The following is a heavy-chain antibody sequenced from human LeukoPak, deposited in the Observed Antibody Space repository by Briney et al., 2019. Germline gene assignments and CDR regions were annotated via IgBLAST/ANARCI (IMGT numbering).Heavy chain of an antibody. Sequence: PGGSLRLSCAASGFTFSRHAMNWVRQAPGEGLEWVSLITSSGSYRYHSDSVKGRFTISRDNAKNSLYLQMNSLRVEDTAVYYCASENIVTTSGALFDYWGQGTLVTVSS. CDR3: ASENIVTTSGALFDY. J-gene: IGHJ4*02. V-gene: IGHV3-21*01. CDR2: ITSSGSYR. D-gene: IGHD5-12*01. CDR1: GFTFSRHA.